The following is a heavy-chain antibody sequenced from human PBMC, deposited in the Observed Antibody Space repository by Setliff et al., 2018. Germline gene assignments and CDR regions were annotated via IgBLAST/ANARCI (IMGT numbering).Heavy chain of an antibody. D-gene: IGHD3-10*01. J-gene: IGHJ4*02. CDR3: ARLPPLHPPMALTFDY. CDR1: GGSIRGGDYF. CDR2: IYFSGIT. Sequence: SETLSLTCTVSGGSIRGGDYFWTWVRQRPGKGPEWIGSIYFSGITYYNPSVKSRVTISVDKSKNPFSQELRPVTAADTAVYYCARLPPLHPPMALTFDYWGQGILVTVSS. V-gene: IGHV4-30-4*08.